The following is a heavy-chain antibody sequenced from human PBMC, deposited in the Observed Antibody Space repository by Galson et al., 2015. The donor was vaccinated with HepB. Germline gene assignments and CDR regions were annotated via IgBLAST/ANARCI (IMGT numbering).Heavy chain of an antibody. J-gene: IGHJ6*02. Sequence: SETLSLTCTVSGGSISGYYWSWIRQPAGKGLEWIGRVSATENANYNPSLKSRVTMSLDTSKTHFSLNLRSVTAADTAVYYCARESETAFWFGEVGAIYSMDVWGQGTTVTVSS. D-gene: IGHD3-10*01. V-gene: IGHV4-4*07. CDR3: ARESETAFWFGEVGAIYSMDV. CDR2: VSATENA. CDR1: GGSISGYY.